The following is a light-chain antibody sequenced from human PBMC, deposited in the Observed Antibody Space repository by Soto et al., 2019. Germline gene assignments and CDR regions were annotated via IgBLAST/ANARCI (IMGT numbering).Light chain of an antibody. CDR3: CSYAGSSTYVV. CDR2: EGS. J-gene: IGLJ2*01. Sequence: QSALTQPASVSGSPGQSITISCTGTSSDVGSYNLVSWYQQHPGKAPKLMIYEGSKRPSGVSNRFSGSKSGNTASLTISGLRAEDEAGYCCCSYAGSSTYVVFGGGTKLNVL. CDR1: SSDVGSYNL. V-gene: IGLV2-23*01.